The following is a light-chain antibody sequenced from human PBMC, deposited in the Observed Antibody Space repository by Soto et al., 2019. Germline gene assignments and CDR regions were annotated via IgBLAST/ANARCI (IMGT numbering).Light chain of an antibody. CDR3: QSYDSSLSSLV. V-gene: IGLV1-40*01. CDR1: SSNIGTYYD. Sequence: QAVVTQPPSVSGAPGQRVTISCTGSSSNIGTYYDVHWYQQIPGTAPKLLIYGNSNRPSGVPDRFSGSKSGTSASLAITGLQAEDEADYYCQSYDSSLSSLVFGGGTKLTVL. CDR2: GNS. J-gene: IGLJ2*01.